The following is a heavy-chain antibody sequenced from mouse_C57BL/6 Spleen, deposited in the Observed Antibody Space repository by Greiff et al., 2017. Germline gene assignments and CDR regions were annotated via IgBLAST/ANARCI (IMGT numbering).Heavy chain of an antibody. CDR1: GFNIKDDY. Sequence: VQLQQSGAELVRPGASVKLSCTASGFNIKDDYMHWVKQRPEQGLEWIGWIDPENGDTEYASKFQGKATITADTSSNTAYLQLSSLTSEDTAVYYCTNPVGGPYWGQGTTLTVSS. V-gene: IGHV14-4*01. CDR3: TNPVGGPY. D-gene: IGHD1-1*01. J-gene: IGHJ2*01. CDR2: IDPENGDT.